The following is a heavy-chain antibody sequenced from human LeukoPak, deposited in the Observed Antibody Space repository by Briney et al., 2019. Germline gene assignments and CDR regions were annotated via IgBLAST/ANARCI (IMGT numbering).Heavy chain of an antibody. V-gene: IGHV3-53*01. Sequence: PGGSLRLSCAASGFTISSSYMSWVRQAPGKGLEWVSIIYSGGSTFYADSVKGRFTISRDNSKNTLYLQMNSLRAEDTAVYYCARGGSYLSAFDIWGQGTVVTVSS. J-gene: IGHJ3*02. CDR2: IYSGGST. D-gene: IGHD1-26*01. CDR1: GFTISSSY. CDR3: ARGGSYLSAFDI.